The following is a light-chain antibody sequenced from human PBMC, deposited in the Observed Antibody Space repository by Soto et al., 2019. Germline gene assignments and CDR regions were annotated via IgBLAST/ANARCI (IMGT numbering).Light chain of an antibody. J-gene: IGKJ1*01. CDR2: SAS. CDR3: QKYGSSPGT. Sequence: EIVLTQSPGTLSLSPGERATLSCRASQSVSSSYLAWYQQKPGQAPRLLIYSASSRATGIPDRFSGSGSGTDFTLTISTLEPEAVREDYSQKYGSSPGTFGQGTKVEIK. CDR1: QSVSSSY. V-gene: IGKV3-20*01.